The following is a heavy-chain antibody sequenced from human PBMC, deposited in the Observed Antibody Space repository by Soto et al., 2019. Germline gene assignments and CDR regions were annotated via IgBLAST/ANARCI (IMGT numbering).Heavy chain of an antibody. CDR3: ASQYGSGSHYYYYGMDV. CDR1: GGTFSSYA. Sequence: RASVKVSCKASGGTFSSYAISWVRQAPGQGLEWMGGIIPIFGTANYAQKFQGRVTITADESTSTAYMELSSLRSEDTAVYYCASQYGSGSHYYYYGMDVWGKGTTV. D-gene: IGHD3-10*01. J-gene: IGHJ6*04. V-gene: IGHV1-69*13. CDR2: IIPIFGTA.